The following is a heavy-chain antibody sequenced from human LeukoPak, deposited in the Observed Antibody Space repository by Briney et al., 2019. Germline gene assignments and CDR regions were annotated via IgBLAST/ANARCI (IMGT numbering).Heavy chain of an antibody. CDR3: ARDSHYARPFDP. V-gene: IGHV4-30-4*01. CDR1: GGSISSGDYY. J-gene: IGHJ5*02. Sequence: PPETLSLTCTVSGGSISSGDYYWSWIRQPPGKGLEWIGYIYYSGSTYYNPSLKSRVTISVDTSKNQFSLKLSSVTAADTAVYYCARDSHYARPFDPWGQGTLVTVSS. CDR2: IYYSGST. D-gene: IGHD2-2*01.